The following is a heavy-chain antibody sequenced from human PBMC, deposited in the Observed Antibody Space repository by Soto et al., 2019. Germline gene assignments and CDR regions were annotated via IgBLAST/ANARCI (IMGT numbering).Heavy chain of an antibody. CDR3: AKDGVVHGDYYYGMDV. J-gene: IGHJ6*02. CDR2: FDPEDGET. Sequence: ASVKVSCKVSGYTLTELSMHWVRQAPGKGLEWMGGFDPEDGETIYAQKFQGRVTMTEDTSTDTAYMELSSLRSEDTAVYYCAKDGVVHGDYYYGMDVWGQGPTVTVYS. CDR1: GYTLTELS. D-gene: IGHD2-2*01. V-gene: IGHV1-24*01.